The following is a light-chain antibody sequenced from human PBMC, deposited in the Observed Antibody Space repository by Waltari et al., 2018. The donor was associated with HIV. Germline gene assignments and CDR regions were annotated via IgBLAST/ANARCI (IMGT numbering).Light chain of an antibody. CDR1: QTLVHRDTNTY. Sequence: VMTQTPLSSPVTLGQPAPISSTSCQTLVHRDTNTYFSWLHQRPAQPPRLLIYKIASRFSGVPDRFSGSGAGTEFTLKISRVESEDVGVYYCMQTTQFPHGCTFGQGTKLEI. CDR2: KIA. J-gene: IGKJ2*02. V-gene: IGKV2-24*01. CDR3: MQTTQFPHGCT.